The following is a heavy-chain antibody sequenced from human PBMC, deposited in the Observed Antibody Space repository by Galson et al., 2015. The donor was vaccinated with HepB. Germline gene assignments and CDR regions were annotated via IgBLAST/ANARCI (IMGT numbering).Heavy chain of an antibody. D-gene: IGHD3-3*01. CDR2: ISSSSSYI. V-gene: IGHV3-21*01. CDR3: QYYGFWSGYYTPDAFDI. Sequence: SLRLSCAASGFTFSSYSMNWVRQAPGKGLEWVSSISSSSSYIYYADSVKGRFTISRDNAKNSLYLQMNSLRAEDTAVYYCQYYGFWSGYYTPDAFDIWGQGTMVTVSS. J-gene: IGHJ3*02. CDR1: GFTFSSYS.